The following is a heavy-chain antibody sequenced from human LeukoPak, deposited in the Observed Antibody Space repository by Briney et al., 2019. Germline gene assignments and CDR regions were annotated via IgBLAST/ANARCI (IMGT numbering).Heavy chain of an antibody. J-gene: IGHJ2*01. CDR2: MNPNSGNT. V-gene: IGHV1-8*03. D-gene: IGHD2-2*01. Sequence: ASVKVSCKASGYTCTSYDINWVRQATGQGLEWMGWMNPNSGNTGYAQKFQGRVTITTDESTSTAYMELSSLRSEDTAVYYCARTRYQLLSGTGWYFDLWGRGTLVAVSS. CDR3: ARTRYQLLSGTGWYFDL. CDR1: GYTCTSYD.